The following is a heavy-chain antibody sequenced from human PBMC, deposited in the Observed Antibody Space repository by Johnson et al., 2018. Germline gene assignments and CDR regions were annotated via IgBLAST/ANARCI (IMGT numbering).Heavy chain of an antibody. J-gene: IGHJ4*02. CDR1: GFTFSSYD. D-gene: IGHD4-23*01. CDR2: ITTSSGTI. Sequence: EVQLVESGGGLVQPGGSLRLSCAASGFTFSSYDMNWVRQAPGKGLEWLSFITTSSGTIYYADSVRGRFTISRDNAENLLFLQMNSLTDDDTAVYYCARDRHGGAFDYWGQGTLVTVSS. V-gene: IGHV3-48*02. CDR3: ARDRHGGAFDY.